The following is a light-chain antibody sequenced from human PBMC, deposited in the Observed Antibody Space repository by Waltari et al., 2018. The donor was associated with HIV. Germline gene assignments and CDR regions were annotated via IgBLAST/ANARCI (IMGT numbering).Light chain of an antibody. J-gene: IGLJ3*02. V-gene: IGLV1-47*01. Sequence: QSVLTQPPSASGTPGQRVTISCSGSSSNIGSNYVYWYQQLPGTTPNLLIYRNNQRPSGVPDRLSGSKSGTSASLAISGLRSEEEADYYCAAWDDSLSGRVFGGGTKLTVL. CDR1: SSNIGSNY. CDR2: RNN. CDR3: AAWDDSLSGRV.